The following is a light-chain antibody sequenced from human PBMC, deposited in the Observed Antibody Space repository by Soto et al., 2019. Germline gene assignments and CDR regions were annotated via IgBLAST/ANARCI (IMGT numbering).Light chain of an antibody. J-gene: IGKJ4*02. CDR3: QQYNSFSLT. CDR2: DAS. Sequence: DIQMTQSPSTLSASVGDRVTITCRASQSISSWLAWYQQKPGKAPKLLIYDASSLESGVPSRFSGSGSGTEFTLTISSLQPDDFATYYCQQYNSFSLTSGRKTKV. V-gene: IGKV1-5*01. CDR1: QSISSW.